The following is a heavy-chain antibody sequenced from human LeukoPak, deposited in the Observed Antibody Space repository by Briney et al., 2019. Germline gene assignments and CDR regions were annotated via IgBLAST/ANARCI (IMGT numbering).Heavy chain of an antibody. J-gene: IGHJ1*01. CDR3: ARVGDDLAEYFQH. V-gene: IGHV4-59*01. CDR1: GGSISSYY. D-gene: IGHD3-16*01. Sequence: KPSETLSLTCTVSGGSISSYYWSWIRQPPGKGLEWIGYIYYSGSTNYNPSLKSRVTISVDTSKNQFSLKLSSVTAADTAVYYCARVGDDLAEYFQHWGQGTLVTVSS. CDR2: IYYSGST.